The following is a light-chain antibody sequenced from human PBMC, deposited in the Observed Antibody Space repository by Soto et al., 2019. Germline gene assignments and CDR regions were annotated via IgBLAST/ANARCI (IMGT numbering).Light chain of an antibody. CDR1: FSDTGRYEF. V-gene: IGLV2-14*02. CDR3: SSYTSSSTLEV. CDR2: GVS. J-gene: IGLJ1*01. Sequence: QSVLTQPASVSGSPGQLITISCAGTFSDTGRYEFVSWYQQHPGKAPKVLIYGVSKRPSGVTNRFSGSKSGNTASLTISGLQAQDEADYYCSSYTSSSTLEVFGTGPKVXVL.